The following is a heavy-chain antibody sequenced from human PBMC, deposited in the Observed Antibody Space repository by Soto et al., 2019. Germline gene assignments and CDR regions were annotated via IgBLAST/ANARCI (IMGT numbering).Heavy chain of an antibody. Sequence: SETLSLTCTVSGGSISSSSYYWGWIRQPPGKGLEWIGSIYYSGSTYYNPSLKSRVTISVDTSKNQFSLKLSSVTAADTAVYYCASPGIPFFETSYGYCSGGSCYLYFDYWGQGTLVTVSS. CDR2: IYYSGST. D-gene: IGHD2-15*01. J-gene: IGHJ4*02. CDR1: GGSISSSSYY. CDR3: ASPGIPFFETSYGYCSGGSCYLYFDY. V-gene: IGHV4-39*01.